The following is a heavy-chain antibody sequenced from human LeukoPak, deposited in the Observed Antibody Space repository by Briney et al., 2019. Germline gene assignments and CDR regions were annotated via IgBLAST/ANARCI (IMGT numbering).Heavy chain of an antibody. D-gene: IGHD6-6*01. CDR2: LYYSGST. J-gene: IGHJ4*02. CDR1: GGSISSGSFY. Sequence: SETLSLTCTVSGGSISSGSFYWTWIRQPPGKGLEWIGSLYYSGSTNYNPSLKSRVTISVDTSKNQFSLKLSSVTAADTAVYYCARRHVEYSSSSDPYYFDYWGQGTLVTVSS. CDR3: ARRHVEYSSSSDPYYFDY. V-gene: IGHV4-61*01.